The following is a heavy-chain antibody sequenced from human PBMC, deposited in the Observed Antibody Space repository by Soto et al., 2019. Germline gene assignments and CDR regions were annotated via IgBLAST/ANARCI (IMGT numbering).Heavy chain of an antibody. CDR1: GDSISSGGYY. V-gene: IGHV4-31*03. CDR2: IYYSGST. Sequence: SETLSLTCTVSGDSISSGGYYWSWIRQRPGKGLEWIGYIYYSGSTYYNPSLKSRVIISVDTSKNQFSLKLSSVTAADTAVYYCARGSTVAAILFDYWGQGTLVTVSS. J-gene: IGHJ4*02. CDR3: ARGSTVAAILFDY. D-gene: IGHD2-15*01.